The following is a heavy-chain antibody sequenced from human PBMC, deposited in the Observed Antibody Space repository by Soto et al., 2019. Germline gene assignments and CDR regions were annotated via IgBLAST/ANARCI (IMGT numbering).Heavy chain of an antibody. V-gene: IGHV3-9*01. CDR2: ISWNSGSI. J-gene: IGHJ6*03. CDR1: GFTFDDYA. CDR3: AKDLTSGYDFSTSYYMDV. D-gene: IGHD5-12*01. Sequence: ESGGGLVQPGRSLRLSCAASGFTFDDYAMHWVRQAPGKGLEWVSGISWNSGSIGYADSVKGRFTISRDNAKNSLYLQMNSLRAEDTALYYCAKDLTSGYDFSTSYYMDVWGKGTTVTVSS.